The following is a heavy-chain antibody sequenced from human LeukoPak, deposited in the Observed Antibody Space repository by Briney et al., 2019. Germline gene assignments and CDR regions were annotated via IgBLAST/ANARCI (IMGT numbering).Heavy chain of an antibody. CDR3: ARVYYYDSSGPIDY. V-gene: IGHV4-59*12. CDR1: GGSISNKY. Sequence: PSETLSLTCTVSGGSISNKYWSWIRQPPGKGLEWIGYIYYSGSTNYNPSLKSRVTISVDTSKNQFSLKLSSVTAADTAVYYCARVYYYDSSGPIDYWGQGTLVTVSS. CDR2: IYYSGST. D-gene: IGHD3-22*01. J-gene: IGHJ4*02.